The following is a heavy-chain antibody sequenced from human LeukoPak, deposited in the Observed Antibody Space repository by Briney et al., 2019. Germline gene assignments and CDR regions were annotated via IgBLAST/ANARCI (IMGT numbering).Heavy chain of an antibody. Sequence: PGGSLRLTCAASGFTFSSYSMNWVRQAPGKGLEWVSYISSSSIIYYADSVKGRFTISRDNAKNSLYLQMNSLRVEDTAVYYCARGGNSLDYWGQGTLVTVSS. D-gene: IGHD3-10*01. CDR1: GFTFSSYS. CDR3: ARGGNSLDY. CDR2: ISSSSII. J-gene: IGHJ4*02. V-gene: IGHV3-48*01.